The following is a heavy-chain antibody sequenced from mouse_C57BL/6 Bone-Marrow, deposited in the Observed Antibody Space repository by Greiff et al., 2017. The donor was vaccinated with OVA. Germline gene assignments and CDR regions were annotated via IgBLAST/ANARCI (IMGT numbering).Heavy chain of an antibody. Sequence: VKLQQPGAELVKPGASVKMSCKASGYTFTSYWITWVKQRPGQGLEWIGDIYPGSGSTNYNEKFKSKATLTVDTSSSTAYMQLSSLTSEDTAVYYCARELRWLPLYAMNYGGQGTSVTVSS. D-gene: IGHD2-3*01. CDR2: IYPGSGST. CDR1: GYTFTSYW. J-gene: IGHJ4*01. CDR3: ARELRWLPLYAMNY. V-gene: IGHV1-55*01.